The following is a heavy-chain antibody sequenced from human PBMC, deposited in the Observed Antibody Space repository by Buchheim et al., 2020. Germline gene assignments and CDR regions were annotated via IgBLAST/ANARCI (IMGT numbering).Heavy chain of an antibody. CDR1: GFTFSSYG. CDR3: AREIVVVPAAHLLDY. CDR2: IWYDGSNK. V-gene: IGHV3-33*01. D-gene: IGHD2-2*01. J-gene: IGHJ4*02. Sequence: QVQLVESGGGVVQPGRSLRLSCAASGFTFSSYGMHWVRQAPGKGLEWVAVIWYDGSNKYYADSVKGRFTISRDNSKNTLYLQMTSLRAEDTAVYYCAREIVVVPAAHLLDYWGQGTL.